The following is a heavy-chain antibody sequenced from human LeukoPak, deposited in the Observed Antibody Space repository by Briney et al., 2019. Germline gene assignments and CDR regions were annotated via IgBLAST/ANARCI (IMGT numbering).Heavy chain of an antibody. V-gene: IGHV3-33*01. CDR3: ARAGGYCSGGSCYRGYSWFDP. Sequence: GGSLRLSCAASGFTFSSSGMHWVRQAPGKGLEWVAVILYNGSNKYYADSVRGRFTTSRDNSKNTLYLQMNSLRVEDTAVYYCARAGGYCSGGSCYRGYSWFDPWGQGTLVTVSS. CDR2: ILYNGSNK. J-gene: IGHJ5*02. D-gene: IGHD2-15*01. CDR1: GFTFSSSG.